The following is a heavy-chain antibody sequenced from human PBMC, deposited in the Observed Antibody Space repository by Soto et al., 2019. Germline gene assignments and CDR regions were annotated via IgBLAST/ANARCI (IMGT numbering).Heavy chain of an antibody. CDR1: GFTFSSYA. D-gene: IGHD3-10*02. V-gene: IGHV3-64*01. J-gene: IGHJ6*02. CDR2: ISSNGGST. CDR3: ARDLRVLFGENYYYYYGMDV. Sequence: PGGSLRLSCAASGFTFSSYAMHWVRQAPGKGLEYVSAISSNGGSTYYANSVKGRLTISRDNSKNTLYLQMNSLRAEDTAVYYCARDLRVLFGENYYYYYGMDVWGQGTTVTVSS.